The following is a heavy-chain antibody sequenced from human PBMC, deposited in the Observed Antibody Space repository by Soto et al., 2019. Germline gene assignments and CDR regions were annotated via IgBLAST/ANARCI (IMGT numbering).Heavy chain of an antibody. CDR2: INAGNGNT. CDR3: ARAPKAVASFDY. D-gene: IGHD6-19*01. Sequence: ASVKVSCKASGYTFTSYAMHWVRQAPGQRLEWVGWINAGNGNTKYSQKFQGRVTITRDTSASTAYMELSSLRSEDTAVYYCARAPKAVASFDYWGQGTLVTVSS. V-gene: IGHV1-3*01. J-gene: IGHJ4*02. CDR1: GYTFTSYA.